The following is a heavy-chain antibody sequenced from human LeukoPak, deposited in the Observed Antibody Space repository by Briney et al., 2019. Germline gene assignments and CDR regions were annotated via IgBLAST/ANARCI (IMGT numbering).Heavy chain of an antibody. J-gene: IGHJ5*01. Sequence: GGSLRLSCAASGFTFSSYAMTWVRQAPGKGLEWVSVISGSGGSTYYADSVKGRFTISRDNSKNTLYLQMNSLRADDTAVYYCAKESTVTPGNVNWFDSWGQGTLVTVSS. CDR3: AKESTVTPGNVNWFDS. CDR2: ISGSGGST. V-gene: IGHV3-23*01. D-gene: IGHD4-17*01. CDR1: GFTFSSYA.